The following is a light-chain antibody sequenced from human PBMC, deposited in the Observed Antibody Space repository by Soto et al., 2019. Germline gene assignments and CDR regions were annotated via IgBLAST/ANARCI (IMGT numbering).Light chain of an antibody. Sequence: SYELTQPPSVSVAPGKTARITCGGNNIGSKSVHWYQQKPGQAPVLVIYYDSDRPSGIPERLSGSNSGNTATLTISRVEAGDEADYYCQVWDSSSDHVVFVGGTKLTVL. CDR3: QVWDSSSDHVV. CDR2: YDS. V-gene: IGLV3-21*04. J-gene: IGLJ2*01. CDR1: NIGSKS.